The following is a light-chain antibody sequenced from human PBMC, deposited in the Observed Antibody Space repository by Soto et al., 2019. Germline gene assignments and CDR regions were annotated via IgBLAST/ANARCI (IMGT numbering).Light chain of an antibody. CDR3: SSNVVGTNLKI. V-gene: IGLV2-8*01. Sequence: ALTQPPSASGSPGQSVTISCTGTYSDVGGSNYVSWYQQHPGKAPKLVIYEVIQRPSGVPDRFSGSRSGNTASLTVSRLQAEDEADYYCSSNVVGTNLKIFGGGTKLTVL. CDR1: YSDVGGSNY. CDR2: EVI. J-gene: IGLJ2*01.